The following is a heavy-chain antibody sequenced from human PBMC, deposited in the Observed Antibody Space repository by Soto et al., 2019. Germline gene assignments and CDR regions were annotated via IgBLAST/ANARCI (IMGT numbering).Heavy chain of an antibody. D-gene: IGHD6-6*01. Sequence: ASVKVSCKASGYTFTSYGISWVRQAPGQGLEWMGWISAYNGNTNYAQKLQGRVTMTTDTSTSTAYMELRSLRSDDTAVYYCGRDLPQRPAPNCFDYWGQGTLVTVSS. CDR2: ISAYNGNT. J-gene: IGHJ4*02. CDR3: GRDLPQRPAPNCFDY. CDR1: GYTFTSYG. V-gene: IGHV1-18*01.